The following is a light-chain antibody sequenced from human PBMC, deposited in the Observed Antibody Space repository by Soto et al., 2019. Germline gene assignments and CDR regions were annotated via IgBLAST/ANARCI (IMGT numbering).Light chain of an antibody. CDR3: QQSDGSPPWT. Sequence: GDRVTITCRASQSISTWLAWYQQKPGKAPKLLIYDVSSLESGVPSRFSGSGSGTEFTLTISSLQPDDFAVYYCQQSDGSPPWTFGQGTKVEIK. J-gene: IGKJ1*01. CDR2: DVS. V-gene: IGKV1-5*01. CDR1: QSISTW.